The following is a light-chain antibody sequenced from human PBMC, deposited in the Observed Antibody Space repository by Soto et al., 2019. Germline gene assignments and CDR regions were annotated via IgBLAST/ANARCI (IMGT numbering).Light chain of an antibody. CDR2: DAF. CDR1: QSIGRW. V-gene: IGKV1-5*01. CDR3: PQYDSHSPT. J-gene: IGKJ1*01. Sequence: DTQMTQSPSTLSASVGDRVTITCRASQSIGRWLAWYQQKPGQAPQCLIYDAFSLEPGVPSRFSGSGFGSYFTVTFSCLQPTEFAAYYCPQYDSHSPTFGQGTKVEVK.